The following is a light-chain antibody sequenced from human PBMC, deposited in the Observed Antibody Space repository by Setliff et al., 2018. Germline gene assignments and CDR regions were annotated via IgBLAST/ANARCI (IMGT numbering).Light chain of an antibody. CDR3: CSYAGSWFYV. CDR1: SSNLGTNF. J-gene: IGLJ1*01. Sequence: QSALTQPPSASGTPGQRVTISCSGSSSNLGTNFVYWYRRLPGAAPKLLIYMNNQRPSGVPDRFSGSKSDTSASLAISGLRSEDEADYYCCSYAGSWFYVFGTGTKVTVL. CDR2: MNN. V-gene: IGLV1-47*01.